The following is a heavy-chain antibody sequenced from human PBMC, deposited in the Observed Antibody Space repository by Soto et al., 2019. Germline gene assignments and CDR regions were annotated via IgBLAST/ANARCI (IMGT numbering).Heavy chain of an antibody. CDR3: ATTPPVGGYYYFGMDV. CDR1: GGTFSSYA. Sequence: QVQLVQSGAEVKKPGSSVKVSCKASGGTFSSYAISWVRQAPGQGLEWMGGIIPIFGTANYAQKFQGRVTITADESTSRAYMELSSMRSEDTAVYYCATTPPVGGYYYFGMDVWGQGTTVTVS. CDR2: IIPIFGTA. J-gene: IGHJ6*02. D-gene: IGHD1-26*01. V-gene: IGHV1-69*12.